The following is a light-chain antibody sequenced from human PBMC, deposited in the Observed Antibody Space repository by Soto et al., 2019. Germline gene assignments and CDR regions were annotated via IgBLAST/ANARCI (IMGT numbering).Light chain of an antibody. V-gene: IGKV3-15*01. CDR2: GAS. J-gene: IGKJ1*01. CDR3: QQYNTWPPGT. Sequence: EIVMTQSPATLSVSPGARATLSCRASQSVSSNLAWYQQKPGQAPRLLIYGASTRATGIPARFSGSGSGTELTLTISRLQSEDVAVYYCQQYNTWPPGTF. CDR1: QSVSSN.